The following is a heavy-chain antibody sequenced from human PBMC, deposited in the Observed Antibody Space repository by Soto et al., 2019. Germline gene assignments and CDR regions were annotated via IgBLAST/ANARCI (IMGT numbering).Heavy chain of an antibody. CDR2: ISSSRGTI. D-gene: IGHD5-18*01. CDR3: ARGGGYSYGFDY. V-gene: IGHV3-48*02. CDR1: VFTFSTYT. Sequence: EVQVVESGGGLVQPGGYLRLSCAASVFTFSTYTMNWVRQAPGKGLEWISYISSSRGTIYYADSVKGRFAISRDNPMNYLYLQMNSMSDETPDVYYCARGGGYSYGFDYWGQGNLFTVSS. J-gene: IGHJ4*02.